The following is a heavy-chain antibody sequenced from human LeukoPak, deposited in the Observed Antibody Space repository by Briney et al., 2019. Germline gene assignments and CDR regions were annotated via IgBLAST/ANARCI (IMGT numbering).Heavy chain of an antibody. CDR3: ARGGYDFVYYYYGMDV. D-gene: IGHD3-3*01. CDR2: INPNSGGT. Sequence: GASVKVPCKASGYTFTGYYMHWVRQAPGQGLEWMGRINPNSGGTNYAQKFQGRVTMTRDTSISTAYMELSRLRSDDTAVYYCARGGYDFVYYYYGMDVWGQGTTVTVSS. J-gene: IGHJ6*02. V-gene: IGHV1-2*06. CDR1: GYTFTGYY.